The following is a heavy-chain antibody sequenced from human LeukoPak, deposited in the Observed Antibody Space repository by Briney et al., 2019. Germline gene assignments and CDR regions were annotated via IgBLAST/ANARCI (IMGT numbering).Heavy chain of an antibody. CDR2: INPKRGDT. CDR3: ARDWGMVAGTAGDY. CDR1: GFTFTGYY. J-gene: IGHJ4*02. Sequence: GASVTVSCKTSGFTFTGYYIHWLRQAPGQGLEWMGWINPKRGDTNYAPKFQGRVTMTRDTSIRTAYMDLSSLRSDDAAVYYCARDWGMVAGTAGDYWGQGTLVTVSP. D-gene: IGHD6-19*01. V-gene: IGHV1-2*02.